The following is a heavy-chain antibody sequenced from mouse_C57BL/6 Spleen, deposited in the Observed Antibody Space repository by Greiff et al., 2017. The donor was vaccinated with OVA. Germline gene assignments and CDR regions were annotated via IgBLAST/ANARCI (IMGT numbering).Heavy chain of an antibody. CDR2: IYPGAGDT. CDR3: AREDDDGAFAY. V-gene: IGHV1-82*01. J-gene: IGHJ3*01. CDR1: GYAFSSSW. D-gene: IGHD2-4*01. Sequence: QVQLQQSGPELVKPGASVKISCKASGYAFSSSWMNWVKQRPGKGLEWIGRIYPGAGDTNYNGKFTGKATLTADKSSSTAYMQLSSLTSEASAVYFCAREDDDGAFAYWGQGTLVTVSA.